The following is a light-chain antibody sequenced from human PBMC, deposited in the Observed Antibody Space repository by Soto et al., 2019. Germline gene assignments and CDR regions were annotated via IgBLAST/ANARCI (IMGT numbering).Light chain of an antibody. CDR1: QSVKTF. CDR3: QQRSNWPTIT. J-gene: IGKJ5*01. V-gene: IGKV3-11*01. Sequence: EIVWTQSPAPLSLSPGERAPLSRRASQSVKTFLVWYQQRPGQAHSLLIHDASHWAAGIPAQCSGSGFGTDFTLTISSLEPEDAAVYYCQQRSNWPTITFGQGTRLEI. CDR2: DAS.